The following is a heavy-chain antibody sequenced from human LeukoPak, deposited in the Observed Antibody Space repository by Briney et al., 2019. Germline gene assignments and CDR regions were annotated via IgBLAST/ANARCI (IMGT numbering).Heavy chain of an antibody. CDR1: GGSISSGGYS. J-gene: IGHJ4*02. D-gene: IGHD3-3*01. Sequence: SQTLSLTCAVSGGSISSGGYSWSWIRQPPGKGLEWIGYIYHSGSTNYNPSLKSRVTISVDTSKNQFSPKLSSVTAADTAVYYCAGQGTAWSGPDYWGQGTLVTVSS. V-gene: IGHV4-30-2*02. CDR3: AGQGTAWSGPDY. CDR2: IYHSGST.